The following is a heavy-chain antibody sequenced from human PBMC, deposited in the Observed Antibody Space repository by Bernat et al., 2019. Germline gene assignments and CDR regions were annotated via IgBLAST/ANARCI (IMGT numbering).Heavy chain of an antibody. D-gene: IGHD4-4*01. CDR3: ARDQVLQPYNWFDP. J-gene: IGHJ5*02. V-gene: IGHV3-11*06. Sequence: QVQLVESGGGLVKPGRSLRLSCAASGFTFSDYYMSWIRQAPGKGLEWVSYISSSSSYTNYADSVKGRFTISRDNAKNSLYLQMNSLRAEDTAVYYCARDQVLQPYNWFDPWGQGTLVTVSS. CDR1: GFTFSDYY. CDR2: ISSSSSYT.